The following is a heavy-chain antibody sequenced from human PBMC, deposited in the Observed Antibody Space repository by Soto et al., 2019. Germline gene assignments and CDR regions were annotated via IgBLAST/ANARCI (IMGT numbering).Heavy chain of an antibody. CDR1: GFTFSSYW. D-gene: IGHD3-9*01. CDR3: AREAYDILTGYNWFDP. V-gene: IGHV3-74*01. Sequence: PGWSLRLSCAASGFTFSSYWMHWVRQAPGKGLVWVSRINSDGSSTSYADSVKGRFTISRDNAKNTLYLQMNSLRAEDTAVYYCAREAYDILTGYNWFDPWGQGTLVTVSS. J-gene: IGHJ5*02. CDR2: INSDGSST.